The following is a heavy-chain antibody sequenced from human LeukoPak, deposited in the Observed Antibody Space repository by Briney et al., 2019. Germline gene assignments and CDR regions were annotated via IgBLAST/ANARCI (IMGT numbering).Heavy chain of an antibody. CDR3: ATWGDSGSYDHYYMDG. V-gene: IGHV3-64*01. CDR2: IHFHGGFT. J-gene: IGHJ6*03. D-gene: IGHD1-26*01. CDR1: GFTFSAFS. Sequence: PGGSLRLSCAASGFTFSAFSMHWVRQAPGKGLEYVSSIHFHGGFTHYAISVKDRFTISRDNSKNILYLQMDSLRAEDMAVYYCATWGDSGSYDHYYMDGWGKGTTVTVSS.